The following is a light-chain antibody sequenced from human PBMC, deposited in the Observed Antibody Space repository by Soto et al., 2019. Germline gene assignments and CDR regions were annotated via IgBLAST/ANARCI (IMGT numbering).Light chain of an antibody. Sequence: QSALTQPPSASGSPGQSVTISCTGTSRDVGGYDCVSWYQQHPGTAPKLMMYEVSKRPSGVPDRFSGSKSGNTASLTVSGLQPEDEADYYCSSYEGINTLYIFGTGTKLTVL. CDR2: EVS. CDR3: SSYEGINTLYI. V-gene: IGLV2-8*01. CDR1: SRDVGGYDC. J-gene: IGLJ1*01.